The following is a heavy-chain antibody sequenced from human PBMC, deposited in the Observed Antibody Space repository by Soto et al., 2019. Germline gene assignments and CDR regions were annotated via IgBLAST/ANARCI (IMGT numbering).Heavy chain of an antibody. CDR1: GYRFSSYW. CDR2: IYPSDSHT. J-gene: IGHJ6*02. Sequence: GEPLKISCKGSGYRFSSYWVSRVRQMSGKGLEWMGRIYPSDSHTNYSPSSKGHVTISADKSISTAYPQWSSLKASDTAMYYCARGDVAGYNYAMDVWGQGTTGTAP. V-gene: IGHV5-10-1*01. CDR3: ARGDVAGYNYAMDV. D-gene: IGHD6-19*01.